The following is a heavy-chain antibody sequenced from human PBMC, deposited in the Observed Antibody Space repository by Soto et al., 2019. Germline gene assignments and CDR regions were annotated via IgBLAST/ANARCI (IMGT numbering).Heavy chain of an antibody. CDR2: IYYSGST. V-gene: IGHV4-59*08. J-gene: IGHJ6*03. CDR1: GGSISSYY. Sequence: QVQLQESGPGLVKPSETLSLTCTVSGGSISSYYWSWIRQPPGKGLEWIGYIYYSGSTNYNPSLKSRVTISVDTSKNQFSLKLSSVTAADTAVYYCARRVFMVYAPYYDYYYMDVWGKGTTVTVSS. CDR3: ARRVFMVYAPYYDYYYMDV. D-gene: IGHD2-8*01.